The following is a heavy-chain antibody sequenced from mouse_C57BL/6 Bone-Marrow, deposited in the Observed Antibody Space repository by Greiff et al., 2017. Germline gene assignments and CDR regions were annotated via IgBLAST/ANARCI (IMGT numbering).Heavy chain of an antibody. Sequence: QVQLQQPGAELVKPGASVKMSCKASGYTFTSYWITWVKQRPGQGLEWIGAISPGSGSTNYNEKFKSKAKLTVDTSSSTAYMQLSRLTSEDSAVYYCARPYYSNYWYFDVWGRGTTVTVSA. CDR2: ISPGSGST. V-gene: IGHV1-55*01. CDR3: ARPYYSNYWYFDV. J-gene: IGHJ1*03. D-gene: IGHD2-5*01. CDR1: GYTFTSYW.